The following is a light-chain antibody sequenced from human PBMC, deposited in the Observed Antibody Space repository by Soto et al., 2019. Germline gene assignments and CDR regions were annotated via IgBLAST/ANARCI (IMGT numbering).Light chain of an antibody. Sequence: QSALAQPPSASGSPGQSVPISCAGTSNDVGGYNFVSWYQQHPGKAPKLMIFEVSKRPSGVPDRFSGSKSGNTASLTVSGLQAEDEADYYCSSYAGKNIFYVFGTGTKVTVL. CDR2: EVS. CDR3: SSYAGKNIFYV. CDR1: SNDVGGYNF. J-gene: IGLJ1*01. V-gene: IGLV2-8*01.